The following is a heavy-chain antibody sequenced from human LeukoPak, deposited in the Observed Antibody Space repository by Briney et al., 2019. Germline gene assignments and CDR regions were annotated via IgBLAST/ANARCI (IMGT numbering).Heavy chain of an antibody. Sequence: ASVKVSCKVSGYTLTELSMHWVRQAPGKGLEWMGGFDPEDGETIYAQKFQGRVTMTEDTSTDTAYMELSSLRSEDTAVYYCATEVGSNNWLDPWGQGTLVTVSS. CDR2: FDPEDGET. CDR3: ATEVGSNNWLDP. J-gene: IGHJ5*02. D-gene: IGHD1-26*01. V-gene: IGHV1-24*01. CDR1: GYTLTELS.